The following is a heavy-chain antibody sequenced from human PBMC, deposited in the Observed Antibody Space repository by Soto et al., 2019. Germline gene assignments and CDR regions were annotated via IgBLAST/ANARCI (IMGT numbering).Heavy chain of an antibody. CDR1: GGTFSSYA. CDR3: ARADDILTGYYGAY. Sequence: QVQLVQSGAEVKKPGSSVKVSCKASGGTFSSYAISWVRQAPGQGLEWMGGIIPIFGTANYAQKFQGRVTITADESTSTAYTELSSLRSEDTAVYYCARADDILTGYYGAYWGQGTLVTVSS. CDR2: IIPIFGTA. J-gene: IGHJ4*02. D-gene: IGHD3-9*01. V-gene: IGHV1-69*12.